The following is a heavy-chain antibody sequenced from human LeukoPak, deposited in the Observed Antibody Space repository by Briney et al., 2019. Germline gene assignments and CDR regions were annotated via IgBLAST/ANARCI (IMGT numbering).Heavy chain of an antibody. Sequence: GGSLRLSCAASGFTFSSYSMNWVRQAPGKGLEWVSSISSSRSYIYYADSVKGRFAISRDNAKNSLYLQMNSLRAEDTAVYYCARPSRLTGMDVWGKGTTVTVSS. CDR3: ARPSRLTGMDV. CDR2: ISSSRSYI. V-gene: IGHV3-21*01. J-gene: IGHJ6*04. D-gene: IGHD2-2*01. CDR1: GFTFSSYS.